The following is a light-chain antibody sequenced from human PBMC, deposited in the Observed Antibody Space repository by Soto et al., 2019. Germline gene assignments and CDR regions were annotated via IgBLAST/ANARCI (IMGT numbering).Light chain of an antibody. Sequence: QSVLTQPASVSGSPGQSITISCVGTSSDIGDYNYVSWYQQHPGKVPKVINFDVSNQPSGVSYRFSGTKSGNTASLTVSGLQAEDEAHYYCCSYTRSGTLIFGTGTKVTVL. CDR1: SSDIGDYNY. CDR3: CSYTRSGTLI. CDR2: DVS. J-gene: IGLJ1*01. V-gene: IGLV2-14*01.